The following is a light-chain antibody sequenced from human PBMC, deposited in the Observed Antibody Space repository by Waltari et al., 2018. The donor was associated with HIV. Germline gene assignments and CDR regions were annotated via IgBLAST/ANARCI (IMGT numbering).Light chain of an antibody. CDR2: GVS. CDR3: QQYGTSPQT. J-gene: IGKJ1*01. Sequence: EIVLTQSPGILSLSPGERATLSCRASQSVATNSLAWYQKKPGQAPTLLIYGVSTRATGIPDRFSGSGSGRDFTLTISRLEPEDFAVYYCQQYGTSPQTFGQGSKMEIK. V-gene: IGKV3-20*01. CDR1: QSVATNS.